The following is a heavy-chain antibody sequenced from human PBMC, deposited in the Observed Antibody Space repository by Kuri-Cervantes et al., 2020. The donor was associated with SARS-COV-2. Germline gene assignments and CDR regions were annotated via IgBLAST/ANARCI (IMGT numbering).Heavy chain of an antibody. CDR2: ISSGGNDI. CDR3: AREVAARLDY. J-gene: IGHJ4*02. V-gene: IGHV3-48*03. D-gene: IGHD6-6*01. CDR1: GFIFSSHE. Sequence: GGSLRLSCAASGFIFSSHEMNWVRQAPGKGLEWISYISSGGNDIYYADSVKGRFTISRDNAKNSLFLQMNSLRAEDTAVYYCAREVAARLDYWGQGTLVTVSS.